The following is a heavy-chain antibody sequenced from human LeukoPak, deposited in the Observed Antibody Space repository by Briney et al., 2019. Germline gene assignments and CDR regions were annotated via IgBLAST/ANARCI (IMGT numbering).Heavy chain of an antibody. V-gene: IGHV1-2*02. Sequence: ASVKVSCKASGYTFTGYYMHWVRQAPGQGLEWMGWINPNSGGTNYAQKFQGRVTMTRDTSISTAYMELSRLRSDDTAVYYCARGYYDFWSGYYLHFDYWGQGTLVTVSS. CDR2: INPNSGGT. CDR1: GYTFTGYY. J-gene: IGHJ4*02. CDR3: ARGYYDFWSGYYLHFDY. D-gene: IGHD3-3*01.